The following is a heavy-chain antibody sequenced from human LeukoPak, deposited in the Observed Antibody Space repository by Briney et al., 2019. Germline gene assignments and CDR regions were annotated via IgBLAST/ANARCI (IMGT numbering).Heavy chain of an antibody. CDR1: GYSFTSYW. CDR2: IYPGDSDT. CDR3: ARHCSQWLDQGSGMDV. D-gene: IGHD6-19*01. Sequence: GESLKISCKGSGYSFTSYWIGWVRQMPGKGLEWMGIIYPGDSDTRYSPSFQGQVTISADKSISTAYLQWSSLKASDAAMYYCARHCSQWLDQGSGMDVWGQGTTVTVSS. V-gene: IGHV5-51*01. J-gene: IGHJ6*02.